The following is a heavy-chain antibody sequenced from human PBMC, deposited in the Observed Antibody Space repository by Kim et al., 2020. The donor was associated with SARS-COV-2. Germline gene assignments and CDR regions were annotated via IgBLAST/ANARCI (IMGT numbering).Heavy chain of an antibody. D-gene: IGHD3-16*01. Sequence: SETLSLTCTVSGGSISSYYWSWIRQPPGKGLEWIGYIYYSGSTNYNPSLKSRVTISVDTSKNQFSLKLSSVTAADTAVYYCARQGESYGMDVWGQGTTVT. CDR2: IYYSGST. J-gene: IGHJ6*02. V-gene: IGHV4-59*08. CDR3: ARQGESYGMDV. CDR1: GGSISSYY.